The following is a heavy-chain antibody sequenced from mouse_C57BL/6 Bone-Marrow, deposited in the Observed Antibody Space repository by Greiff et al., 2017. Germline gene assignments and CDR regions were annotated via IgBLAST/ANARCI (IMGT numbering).Heavy chain of an antibody. CDR2: IRSKSNNYAT. Sequence: EVQLVESGGGLVQPKGSLKLSCAASGFSFNTYAMNWVRQAPGKGLEWVARIRSKSNNYATYYADSVKDRFTISRDDSESMLYLQMNNLKTEDTAMYYCVRHPDDAMDYWGQGTSVTVSS. CDR1: GFSFNTYA. J-gene: IGHJ4*01. CDR3: VRHPDDAMDY. V-gene: IGHV10-1*01.